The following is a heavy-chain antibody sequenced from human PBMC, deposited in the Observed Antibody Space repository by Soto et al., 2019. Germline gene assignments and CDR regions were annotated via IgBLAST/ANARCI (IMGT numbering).Heavy chain of an antibody. CDR2: IYYSGST. J-gene: IGHJ4*02. CDR3: ARQVYCSGGSCYIHFDY. V-gene: IGHV4-31*03. CDR1: GGSISSGGYY. Sequence: QVQLQESGPGLVKPSQTLSLTCTVSGGSISSGGYYWSWIRQHPGKGLEWIGYIYYSGSTYYNPSLKSRVTISVDTSKNQFSLKLSSVTAADTAVYYCARQVYCSGGSCYIHFDYWGQGTLVTVSS. D-gene: IGHD2-15*01.